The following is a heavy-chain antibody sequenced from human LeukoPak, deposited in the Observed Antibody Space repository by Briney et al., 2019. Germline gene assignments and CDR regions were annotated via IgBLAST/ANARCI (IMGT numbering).Heavy chain of an antibody. CDR1: GFTFSNYA. CDR2: IRGAGDGT. CDR3: SYGDYVAGY. D-gene: IGHD4-17*01. V-gene: IGHV3-23*01. Sequence: PGGSLRLSCAASGFTFSNYAMSWFRQVSGKGPEWVSAIRGAGDGTYYADSVKGRFTISRDNSKNTLYLQMNSLRAEDTAVYYASYGDYVAGYWGQGTLVTVSS. J-gene: IGHJ4*02.